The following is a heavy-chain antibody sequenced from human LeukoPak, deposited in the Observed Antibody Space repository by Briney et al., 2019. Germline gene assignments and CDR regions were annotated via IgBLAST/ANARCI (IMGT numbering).Heavy chain of an antibody. Sequence: ASVKVSCKASGYTFTSYGITWVRQAPGQGLEWMGWISAYNGNTNHAQKLQGRVTMTTDTSTSTAYMELRSLRSDDTAVYYCARAGSIAAAVDFDYWGQGTLVTVSS. CDR2: ISAYNGNT. D-gene: IGHD6-13*01. J-gene: IGHJ4*02. V-gene: IGHV1-18*04. CDR1: GYTFTSYG. CDR3: ARAGSIAAAVDFDY.